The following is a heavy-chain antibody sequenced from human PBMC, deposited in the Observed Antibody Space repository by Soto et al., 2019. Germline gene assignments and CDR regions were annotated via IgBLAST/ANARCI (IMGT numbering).Heavy chain of an antibody. D-gene: IGHD4-17*01. J-gene: IGHJ4*02. V-gene: IGHV3-30*18. Sequence: QVQLVESGGGVVQPGRSLRLSCAASGFTFSNYGMHWVRQAPGKGLEWVAVISYHGSDKYYADSVKGRFTISRDNSKNTLYLQMDSLRAEETAVYYCAKDPLTTTVTAVGYWGQGTLVTVSS. CDR2: ISYHGSDK. CDR3: AKDPLTTTVTAVGY. CDR1: GFTFSNYG.